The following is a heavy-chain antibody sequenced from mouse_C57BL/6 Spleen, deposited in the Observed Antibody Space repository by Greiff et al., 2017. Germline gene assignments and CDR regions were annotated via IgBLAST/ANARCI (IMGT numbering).Heavy chain of an antibody. CDR3: ARDRH. CDR1: GFTFSSYA. D-gene: IGHD2-14*01. CDR2: ISGGGSYT. Sequence: EVKLMESGGGLVKPGGSLKLSCAASGFTFSSYAMSWVRQTPEKRLEWVATISGGGSYTYYPDNVKGRFTISRDNAKNNLYLQMSHLKSEDAAMYYCARDRHWGQGALVTVSA. V-gene: IGHV5-4*03. J-gene: IGHJ3*01.